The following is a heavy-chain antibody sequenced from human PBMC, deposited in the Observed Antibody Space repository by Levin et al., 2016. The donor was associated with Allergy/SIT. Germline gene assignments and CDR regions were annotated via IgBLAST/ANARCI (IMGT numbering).Heavy chain of an antibody. Sequence: WIRQPPGKGLEWVGRIKSKTDGGTTDYAAPVKGRFTISRDDSKNTLYLQMNSLKTEDTAVYYCTTEIVMDYFDYWGQGTLVTVSS. D-gene: IGHD2/OR15-2a*01. CDR3: TTEIVMDYFDY. CDR2: IKSKTDGGTT. J-gene: IGHJ4*02. V-gene: IGHV3-15*01.